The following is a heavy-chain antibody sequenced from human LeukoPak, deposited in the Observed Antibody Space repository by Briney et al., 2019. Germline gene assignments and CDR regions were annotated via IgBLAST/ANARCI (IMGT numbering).Heavy chain of an antibody. V-gene: IGHV3-48*03. CDR3: ARARERLRGAFDI. CDR1: GFTFSSYK. CDR2: ISSSGSTI. J-gene: IGHJ3*02. D-gene: IGHD3-10*01. Sequence: GGSLRLSCAASGFTFSSYKMNWVRQAPGKGLEWVSYISSSGSTIYYADSVKGRFTISRDNAKNSLYLQMNSLRAEDTAVYYCARARERLRGAFDIWGQGTMVTVSS.